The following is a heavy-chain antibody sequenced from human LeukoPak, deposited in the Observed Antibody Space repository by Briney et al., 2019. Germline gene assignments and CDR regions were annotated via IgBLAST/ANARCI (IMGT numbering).Heavy chain of an antibody. J-gene: IGHJ4*02. CDR3: ARDEHSGSDAYEFDY. CDR1: ADSTISYC. V-gene: IGHV5-51*01. D-gene: IGHD5-12*01. Sequence: LQRFCRGSADSTISYCNRWVRHMAGENREEMVSIYPGGSDTRYCPSFQGQVTISADKSISTAYLQRSSLEDADTAMYYCARDEHSGSDAYEFDYWGQGTLVTVSS. CDR2: IYPGGSDT.